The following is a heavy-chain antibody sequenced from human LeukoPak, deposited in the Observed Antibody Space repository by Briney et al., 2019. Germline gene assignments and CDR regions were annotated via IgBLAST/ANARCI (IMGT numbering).Heavy chain of an antibody. CDR1: GFTFSSYA. J-gene: IGHJ1*01. D-gene: IGHD4-17*01. CDR2: ISASGGST. Sequence: GGSLRLSCAASGFTFSSYAMSWVRQAPGKGLEWVSTISASGGSTYYADSVKGQVTISRDNSQNTLYLQMNSLRAEDTAVYYCAKEIYGDATGARFQHWGQGTLLIVSS. V-gene: IGHV3-23*01. CDR3: AKEIYGDATGARFQH.